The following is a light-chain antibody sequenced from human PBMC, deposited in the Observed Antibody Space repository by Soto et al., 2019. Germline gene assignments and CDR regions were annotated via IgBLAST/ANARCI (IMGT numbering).Light chain of an antibody. J-gene: IGKJ1*01. CDR3: QQYASSVT. Sequence: EILLTQSPGSLSLSPGDRATLSCRASQSFSSTFFAWYQQKPGQAPRLLIYGASSRATGIPDRFSGSGSGTDFTLTISRLEPEHFAVYYCQQYASSVTFGQGTKVEIK. CDR2: GAS. CDR1: QSFSSTF. V-gene: IGKV3-20*01.